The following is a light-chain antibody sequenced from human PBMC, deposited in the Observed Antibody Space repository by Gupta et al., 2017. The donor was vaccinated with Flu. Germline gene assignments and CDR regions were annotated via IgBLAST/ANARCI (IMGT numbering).Light chain of an antibody. CDR2: GVS. CDR3: QQYNNWPFT. V-gene: IGKV3-15*01. CDR1: LGISGN. Sequence: PATLSLSPGEGATLSCRASLGISGNLAWFQQRPGQAPRLLIYGVSTRATGIPARFSGSGSGTEFTLTISSLQSEDFAVYYCQQYNNWPFTFGGGTKVEIK. J-gene: IGKJ4*01.